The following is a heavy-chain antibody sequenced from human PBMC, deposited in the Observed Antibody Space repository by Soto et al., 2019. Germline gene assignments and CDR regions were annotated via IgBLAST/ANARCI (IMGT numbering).Heavy chain of an antibody. CDR1: GFTFSSYS. V-gene: IGHV3-21*01. Sequence: EVQLVESGGGLVKPGGSLRLSCAASGFTFSSYSMNWVRQAPGKGLEWVSSISSSSSYIYYADSLKGRFTISRDNAKNSLYLQMNSLRAEDTAVYYCARDDSSSWFDIWGQGTMVTVSS. D-gene: IGHD6-13*01. CDR3: ARDDSSSWFDI. J-gene: IGHJ3*02. CDR2: ISSSSSYI.